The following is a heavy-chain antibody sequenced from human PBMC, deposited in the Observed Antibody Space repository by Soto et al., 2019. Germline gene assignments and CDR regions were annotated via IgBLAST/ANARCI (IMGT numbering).Heavy chain of an antibody. Sequence: GGSLRLSCAASGFTFSSDWIHWVRQAPGKGLVWVSRVNNDGGGTAYADSVEGRFTISRDNAKNTVYLQLNSLRAEDSAVYYCGRGGSEHAMDVWGQGTTVTVSS. CDR3: GRGGSEHAMDV. J-gene: IGHJ6*02. V-gene: IGHV3-74*01. CDR2: VNNDGGGT. CDR1: GFTFSSDW.